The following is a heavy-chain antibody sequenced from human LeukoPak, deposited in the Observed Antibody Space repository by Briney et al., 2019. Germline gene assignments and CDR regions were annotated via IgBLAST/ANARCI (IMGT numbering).Heavy chain of an antibody. Sequence: PGRSLRLSCAASGFTFSSYAMHWVRQAPGKGLEWVAVISYDGSNKYYADSVKGRFTISRDNSKNTLYLQMNSLRAEDTAVYYCAKGFGDYGDSPFDYWGQGTLVTVSS. CDR1: GFTFSSYA. V-gene: IGHV3-30-3*01. CDR2: ISYDGSNK. J-gene: IGHJ4*02. CDR3: AKGFGDYGDSPFDY. D-gene: IGHD4-17*01.